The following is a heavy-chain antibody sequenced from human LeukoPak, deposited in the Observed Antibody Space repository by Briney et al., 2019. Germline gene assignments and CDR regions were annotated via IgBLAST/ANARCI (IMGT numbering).Heavy chain of an antibody. V-gene: IGHV3-7*01. D-gene: IGHD2-21*02. CDR1: GFTFSNFW. J-gene: IGHJ4*02. CDR3: ARDFPGGDPVLPHASDF. Sequence: GGSLRLSCAVSGFTFSNFWMSWVRQPPGKGLEWVANIQQDGGQTFYVDSVKGRFTISRDNAKNSLYLEMNGLRAEDTAVYFCARDFPGGDPVLPHASDFWGQGSLVTVSS. CDR2: IQQDGGQT.